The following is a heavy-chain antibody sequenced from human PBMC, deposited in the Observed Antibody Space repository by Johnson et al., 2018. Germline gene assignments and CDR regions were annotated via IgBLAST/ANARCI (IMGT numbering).Heavy chain of an antibody. Sequence: QVQLQESGPGLVKXSETXSLXCTVSGGSISSHYWSWIRQPPGKGLEWIGYIYYSGSTNYNPSLKSRVTISVDTSKNQFSLKLSSVTAADTAVYYCARGGGADYYYGMDVWGQGTTVTVSS. CDR3: ARGGGADYYYGMDV. CDR1: GGSISSHY. D-gene: IGHD1-26*01. CDR2: IYYSGST. J-gene: IGHJ6*02. V-gene: IGHV4-59*11.